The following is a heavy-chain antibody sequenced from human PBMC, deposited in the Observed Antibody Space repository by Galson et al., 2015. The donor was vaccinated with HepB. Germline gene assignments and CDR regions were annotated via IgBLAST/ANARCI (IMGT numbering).Heavy chain of an antibody. CDR1: GFTFNNYK. V-gene: IGHV3-74*03. Sequence: SLRLSCAATSGFTFNNYKIHLVRHVPGKGLVGVAYIDSAEGGTKYADSVKGRFTISRDNARNKVFLQMNSLRVEDTAVYFCGRSRGASGYHYDYCGQGTLVGVSS. CDR3: GRSRGASGYHYDY. D-gene: IGHD3-22*01. J-gene: IGHJ4*02. CDR2: IDSAEGGT.